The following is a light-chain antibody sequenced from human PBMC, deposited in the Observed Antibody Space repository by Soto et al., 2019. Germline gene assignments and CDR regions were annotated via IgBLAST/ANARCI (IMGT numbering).Light chain of an antibody. CDR3: HQRSNWPHT. J-gene: IGKJ4*01. CDR2: DAS. CDR1: HSVSSN. V-gene: IGKV3-11*01. Sequence: EVVLTQSPATLSLSPGERAALSCRASHSVSSNLAWYQQRPGQAPRLLIYDASTRATGIPARFSGSGSGTDFTLTISGLQPEDFALYYCHQRSNWPHTFGGGTKVEIK.